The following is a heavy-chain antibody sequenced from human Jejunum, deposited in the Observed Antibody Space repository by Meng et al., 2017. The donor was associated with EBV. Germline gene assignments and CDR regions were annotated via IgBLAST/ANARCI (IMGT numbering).Heavy chain of an antibody. CDR2: MHPGGST. D-gene: IGHD4-11*01. J-gene: IGHJ4*02. V-gene: IGHV4-4*02. Sequence: QVQLQDAGPGLVEPSGTLSLTGRVSGDSTSSSHWWSWVRQPPGKGLEWIGEMHPGGSTNYNPSLKSRVTISVDNSKNQFSLKLTSVTAADTAVYYCAKSNDYSLNSWGQGTLVTVSS. CDR1: GDSTSSSHW. CDR3: AKSNDYSLNS.